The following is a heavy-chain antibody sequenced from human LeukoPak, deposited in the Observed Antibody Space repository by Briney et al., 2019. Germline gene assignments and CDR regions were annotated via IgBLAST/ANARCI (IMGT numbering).Heavy chain of an antibody. Sequence: ASVKVSCKASGYTFTGYYMHWVRQAPGQGLEWMGWINPNSGGTNYAQKFQGRVTMTRDTSISTAYMELSRLRSDDTAGYYCARDRTGTVPGSYWGQGTLVTVSS. V-gene: IGHV1-2*02. J-gene: IGHJ4*02. D-gene: IGHD1-1*01. CDR1: GYTFTGYY. CDR2: INPNSGGT. CDR3: ARDRTGTVPGSY.